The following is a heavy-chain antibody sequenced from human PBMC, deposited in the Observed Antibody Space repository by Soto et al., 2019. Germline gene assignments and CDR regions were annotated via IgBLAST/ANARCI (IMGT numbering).Heavy chain of an antibody. CDR3: ARDTRPENAPTGVFYDY. J-gene: IGHJ4*02. V-gene: IGHV1-69*13. CDR1: GGTFSSYA. CDR2: IIPIFGTA. D-gene: IGHD3-10*01. Sequence: ASVKVSCKASGGTFSSYAISWVRQAPGQGLEWMGGIIPIFGTANYAQKFQGRVTITADESTSTAYMELSSLRSEDTAVYYCARDTRPENAPTGVFYDYWGQGTLVTVSS.